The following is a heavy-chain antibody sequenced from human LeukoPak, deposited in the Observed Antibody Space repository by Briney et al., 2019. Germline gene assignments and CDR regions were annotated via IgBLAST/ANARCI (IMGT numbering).Heavy chain of an antibody. V-gene: IGHV3-23*01. CDR1: GFTFSSYA. CDR2: VSSNGAKT. CDR3: ARGNYGDLYYFDY. J-gene: IGHJ4*02. Sequence: GGSLRLSCAASGFTFSSYAITWVRQAPGKGLEWVSAVSSNGAKTYYADSVKGRFTISRDNSKNTLYLQMNSLRAEDTAVYYCARGNYGDLYYFDYWGQGTLVTVSS. D-gene: IGHD4-17*01.